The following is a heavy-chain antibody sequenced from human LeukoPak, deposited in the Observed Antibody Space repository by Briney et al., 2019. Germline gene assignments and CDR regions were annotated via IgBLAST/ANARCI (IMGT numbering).Heavy chain of an antibody. Sequence: PGGSLRLSCAASGFTFSSYALHWVRQAPGKGLEWVALISYDGSTKYYADSVKGRFTISRDNSKNTLYLQMNSLRTEDTAVYYCATHLSVAGTLFDYWGQGTLVTVSS. CDR2: ISYDGSTK. D-gene: IGHD6-19*01. CDR3: ATHLSVAGTLFDY. J-gene: IGHJ4*02. V-gene: IGHV3-30-3*01. CDR1: GFTFSSYA.